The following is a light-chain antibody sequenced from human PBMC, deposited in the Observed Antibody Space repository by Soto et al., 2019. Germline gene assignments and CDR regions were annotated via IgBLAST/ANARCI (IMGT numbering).Light chain of an antibody. V-gene: IGKV1-9*01. CDR3: QQHNSYTRT. Sequence: DIHLTQSPSSLSASVGNTFTITCRASQGISSYFAWYQKKPGKAPKLLIYAASTLQGGVPSRLSGSGSGTDLTITISSTKYEDFEPYYCQQHNSYTRTFGGGTKVDIK. CDR1: QGISSY. J-gene: IGKJ4*01. CDR2: AAS.